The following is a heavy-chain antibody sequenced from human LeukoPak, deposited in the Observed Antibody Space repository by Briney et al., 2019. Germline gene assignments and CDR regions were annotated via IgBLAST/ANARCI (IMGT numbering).Heavy chain of an antibody. CDR1: GGSISSYY. Sequence: SETLSLTCTVSGGSISSYYWSWIRQPPGKGLEWIGYIYYSGSTNYNPSLKSRVTISLDTSKNQFSLRLTSVTAADTAVYYCARQTGSGLFILPGGQGTLVTVSS. J-gene: IGHJ4*02. V-gene: IGHV4-59*08. D-gene: IGHD3/OR15-3a*01. CDR2: IYYSGST. CDR3: ARQTGSGLFILP.